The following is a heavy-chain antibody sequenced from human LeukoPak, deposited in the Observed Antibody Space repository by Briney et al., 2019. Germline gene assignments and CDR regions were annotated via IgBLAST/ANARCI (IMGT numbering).Heavy chain of an antibody. CDR1: GGSISSGDYY. D-gene: IGHD3-16*01. V-gene: IGHV4-30-4*01. Sequence: PSETLSLTCTVSGGSISSGDYYWSWIRQPPGKGLEWIGYIYYSGSTYYNPSLKSRVTISVDMSKNQFSLKLSSVTAADTAVYYCARTGGGEYYFDYWGQGTLVTVSS. J-gene: IGHJ4*02. CDR3: ARTGGGEYYFDY. CDR2: IYYSGST.